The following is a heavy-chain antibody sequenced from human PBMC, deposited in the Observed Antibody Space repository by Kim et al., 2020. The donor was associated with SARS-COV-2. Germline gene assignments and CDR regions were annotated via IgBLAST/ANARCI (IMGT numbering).Heavy chain of an antibody. CDR3: AKNPVAVAGGDFDY. CDR1: GFTFSSYA. V-gene: IGHV3-23*03. Sequence: VGSLRLSCAASGFTFSSYAMSWVRQAPGKGLEWVSVIYSGGSSTYYADSVKGRFTISRDNSKNTLYLQMNSLRAEDTAVYYCAKNPVAVAGGDFDYWGQGTLVTVSS. CDR2: IYSGGSST. D-gene: IGHD6-19*01. J-gene: IGHJ4*02.